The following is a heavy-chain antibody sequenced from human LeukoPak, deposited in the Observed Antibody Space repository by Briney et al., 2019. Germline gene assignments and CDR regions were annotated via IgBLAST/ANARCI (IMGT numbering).Heavy chain of an antibody. CDR2: ISGSGGST. CDR1: GFTFSSYA. J-gene: IGHJ4*02. CDR3: AKGSPQFAGPYWGDY. Sequence: GGSLRLSCAASGFTFSSYAMTWVRQAPGKGLEWVSTISGSGGSTYYADSVKGRFTISRDNSKNTLYLQMNSLRAEDTAVCYCAKGSPQFAGPYWGDYWGQGTLVTVSS. D-gene: IGHD7-27*01. V-gene: IGHV3-23*01.